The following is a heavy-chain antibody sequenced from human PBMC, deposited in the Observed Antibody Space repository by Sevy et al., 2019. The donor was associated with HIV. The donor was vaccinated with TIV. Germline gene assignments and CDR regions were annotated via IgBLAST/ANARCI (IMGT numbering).Heavy chain of an antibody. CDR3: ARKHQYSAFWPHFFDY. Sequence: SETLSLTCSVSGASISRSYWWTWVRQSPGKGLEWIGEVYHSGTTNYNPSLKSRVSISVDTSKNQFSLKLTSVTAADTAIYFCARKHQYSAFWPHFFDYWGQATLVTVSS. J-gene: IGHJ4*02. CDR2: VYHSGTT. CDR1: GASISRSYW. D-gene: IGHD3-3*01. V-gene: IGHV4-4*02.